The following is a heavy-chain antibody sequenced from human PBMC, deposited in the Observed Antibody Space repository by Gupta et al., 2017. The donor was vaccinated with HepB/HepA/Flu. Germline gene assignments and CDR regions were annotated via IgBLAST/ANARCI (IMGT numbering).Heavy chain of an antibody. CDR2: IGWNSGSI. V-gene: IGHV3-9*01. D-gene: IGHD2-21*02. CDR3: EKDISPHIGGGTAIRDFDY. J-gene: IGHJ4*02. CDR1: GFTFDNYA. Sequence: EVQLVESGGGLVQPGRSLILPCAPSGFTFDNYAMHSDRQAPGKGLEWVSGIGWNSGSIGYAASVKGRLSISRDNGKNSLYLQMNSLRAEDTALYYCEKDISPHIGGGTAIRDFDYWGQGTLVTVSS.